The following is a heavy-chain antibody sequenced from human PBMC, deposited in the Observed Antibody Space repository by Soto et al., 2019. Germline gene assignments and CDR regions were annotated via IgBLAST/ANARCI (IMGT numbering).Heavy chain of an antibody. CDR3: ARGVGVVAATTDWYFDL. CDR2: IYSGGST. V-gene: IGHV3-53*04. CDR1: GFTVSSKY. Sequence: EVQLVESGGGLXQXXXXLRLSCAASGFTVSSKYMSWVRQAPGKGLEWVSVIYSGGSTYYADSVKGRFTISRHNSQSTLYLQMSRLRPEDTGVYYCARGVGVVAATTDWYFDLWGRGTLVTVSS. D-gene: IGHD2-15*01. J-gene: IGHJ2*01.